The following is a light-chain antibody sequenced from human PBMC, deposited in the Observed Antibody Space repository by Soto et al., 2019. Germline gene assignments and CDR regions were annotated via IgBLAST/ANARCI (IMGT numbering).Light chain of an antibody. CDR1: SSNIGSKT. CDR3: ATWDVRLNGRV. CDR2: NDN. V-gene: IGLV1-44*01. J-gene: IGLJ3*02. Sequence: QSVLTQPPSTSGTPGQRGTISCSGSSSNIGSKTLNWFRQVPGTAPKLLIYNDNQRPSGVPDRFSGSKSGTSASLAISGLQSEDEADYYCATWDVRLNGRVFGGGTKVTVL.